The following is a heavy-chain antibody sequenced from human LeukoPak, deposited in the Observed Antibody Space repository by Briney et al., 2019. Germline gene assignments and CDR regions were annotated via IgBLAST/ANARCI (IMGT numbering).Heavy chain of an antibody. Sequence: PGGSLRLSCAASGFTFTNYAMHWVRQAPGKGLEWVAVMSYDGWSDYNADSVKGRFTISRDNSNNTLYLHMTRLRAEDTALYSCAKDGQVRGAIPHYSDSWGQGTLVTVSS. CDR3: AKDGQVRGAIPHYSDS. CDR1: GFTFTNYA. D-gene: IGHD3-10*01. J-gene: IGHJ4*02. CDR2: MSYDGWSD. V-gene: IGHV3-30*07.